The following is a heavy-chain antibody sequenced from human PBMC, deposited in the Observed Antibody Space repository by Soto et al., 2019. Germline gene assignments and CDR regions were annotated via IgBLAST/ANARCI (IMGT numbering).Heavy chain of an antibody. CDR1: GFTFASYA. V-gene: IGHV3-23*01. D-gene: IGHD6-13*01. Sequence: AGGSLILSCAASGFTFASYAMSWVRQAPGKGLEWVSGISGSGGNTYNADSVKGRFTISRDNSKNTLYLDMISLRAEDTAVYYCAKGLSLAAPGTFDYWGPGTLVTVSS. CDR3: AKGLSLAAPGTFDY. CDR2: ISGSGGNT. J-gene: IGHJ4*02.